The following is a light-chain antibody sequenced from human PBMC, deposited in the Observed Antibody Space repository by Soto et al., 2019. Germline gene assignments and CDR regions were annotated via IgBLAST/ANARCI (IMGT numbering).Light chain of an antibody. CDR2: GAS. Sequence: EIVLTQSPGTLSLSPGERATLSCRASRSVSSSYLAWYQQKPGQAPRLLIYGASNRATGIPDRFSGSGSGTDFTLAISRLEPEDIALYYCQQYDSLPWTFGQGTKVEI. J-gene: IGKJ1*01. V-gene: IGKV3-20*01. CDR3: QQYDSLPWT. CDR1: RSVSSSY.